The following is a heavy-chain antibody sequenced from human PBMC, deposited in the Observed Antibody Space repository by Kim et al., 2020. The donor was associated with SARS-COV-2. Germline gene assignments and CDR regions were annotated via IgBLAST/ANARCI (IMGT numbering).Heavy chain of an antibody. CDR3: ASGTLGIVXDY. D-gene: IGHD7-27*01. V-gene: IGHV1-3*01. J-gene: IGHJ4*02. Sequence: ASVKVSCKASGYTFTSYAIHWVRQAPGQGLEWMGWINAGNGNTKYSQKFQGRVTIIRDTSASTAYMELSSLRSEDTAVYYCASGTLGIVXDYWGQGTLVTVSS. CDR2: INAGNGNT. CDR1: GYTFTSYA.